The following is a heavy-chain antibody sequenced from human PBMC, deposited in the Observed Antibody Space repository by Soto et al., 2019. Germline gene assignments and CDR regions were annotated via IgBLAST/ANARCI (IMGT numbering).Heavy chain of an antibody. J-gene: IGHJ4*02. CDR3: AKDWGLNWVLQDRFDY. CDR2: ISSDGNNK. Sequence: QVQLVESGGGVVQPGRSLRLSCAASGFTINNYAMHWVRQAPGKGLEWVAVISSDGNNKEYGDSAKGRFTISRDNSKNTLYLQMNNLRAEDMAVYYWAKDWGLNWVLQDRFDYWGQGTLVTVSS. V-gene: IGHV3-30*18. CDR1: GFTINNYA. D-gene: IGHD3-9*01.